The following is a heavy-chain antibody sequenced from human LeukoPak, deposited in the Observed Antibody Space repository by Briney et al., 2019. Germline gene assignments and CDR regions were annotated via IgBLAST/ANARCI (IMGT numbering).Heavy chain of an antibody. J-gene: IGHJ5*02. D-gene: IGHD6-19*01. Sequence: SVTLSLTCTVSGYSISSGYYWGWIRQPPGKGLEWIGSIYHSGSTYYNPSLKSRVTISVDTSKNQFSLKLSSVTAADTAVYYCARDGQWLEVWFDPWGQGTLVTVSS. V-gene: IGHV4-38-2*02. CDR1: GYSISSGYY. CDR3: ARDGQWLEVWFDP. CDR2: IYHSGST.